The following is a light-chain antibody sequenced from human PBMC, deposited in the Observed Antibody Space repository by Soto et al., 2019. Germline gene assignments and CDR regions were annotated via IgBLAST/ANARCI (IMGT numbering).Light chain of an antibody. V-gene: IGKV3-20*01. CDR1: QSVSTRY. J-gene: IGKJ4*01. CDR3: QQYGSAHPLT. CDR2: DAL. Sequence: EIVLTQSPGTLSLSPGERATLSCRASQSVSTRYLAWYQQKPGQAPRLLIYDALSRATGITDRFSGSGSGTDFTLTISRLQPEDFAVYYCQQYGSAHPLTFGRGTKVEIK.